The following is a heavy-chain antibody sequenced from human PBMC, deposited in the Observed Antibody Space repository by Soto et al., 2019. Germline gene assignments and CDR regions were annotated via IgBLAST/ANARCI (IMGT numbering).Heavy chain of an antibody. J-gene: IGHJ5*02. V-gene: IGHV4-59*01. CDR1: GGSISSYY. D-gene: IGHD3-3*01. Sequence: SETLSLTCTVSGGSISSYYWSWIRQPTGKGLEWIGYIYDSGSTNYNPSLKSRVTISVDTSKKQFSLKLSSVTAADTAVYYCARERRRITIFGVVLAFDPWGQGTLVTVSS. CDR2: IYDSGST. CDR3: ARERRRITIFGVVLAFDP.